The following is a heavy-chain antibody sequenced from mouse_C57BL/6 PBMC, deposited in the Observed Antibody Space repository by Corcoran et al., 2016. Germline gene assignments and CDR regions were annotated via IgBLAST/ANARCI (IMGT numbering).Heavy chain of an antibody. J-gene: IGHJ4*01. CDR2: IYPGSGNT. CDR1: GYSFTSYY. CDR3: AVWLLRANAMDY. D-gene: IGHD2-3*01. Sequence: QVQLQQSGPELVKPGASVKISCKASGYSFTSYYIHWVKQRPGQGLEWIGWIYPGSGNTKYNEKFKGKATLTADTSSSTAYMQLSSLTSEDSAVYYCAVWLLRANAMDYWGQGTSVTVSS. V-gene: IGHV1-66*01.